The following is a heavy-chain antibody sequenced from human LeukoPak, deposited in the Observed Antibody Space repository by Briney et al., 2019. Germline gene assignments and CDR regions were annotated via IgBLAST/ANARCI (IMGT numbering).Heavy chain of an antibody. V-gene: IGHV3-30-3*01. CDR2: ISYDGSNK. Sequence: GGSLRLSCAASGFTFSSYAMHWVRQAPGKGLEWVAVISYDGSNKYYADSVKGRFTISRDNAKKTLYLQMNSLRAEDTAGYYCARSEVVVVPAAIGYWGQGTLVTVSS. CDR3: ARSEVVVVPAAIGY. J-gene: IGHJ4*02. D-gene: IGHD2-2*01. CDR1: GFTFSSYA.